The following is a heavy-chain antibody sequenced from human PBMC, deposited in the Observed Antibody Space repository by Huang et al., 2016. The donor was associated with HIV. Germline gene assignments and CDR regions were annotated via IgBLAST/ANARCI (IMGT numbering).Heavy chain of an antibody. V-gene: IGHV1-18*01. J-gene: IGHJ1*01. CDR3: ARERYYYDRSGYYTPVEYFHH. CDR1: GYTYTNYA. D-gene: IGHD3-22*01. Sequence: QVQLVQSGAEVKKPGASVKVSCKASGYTYTNYALKWVRQAPGHSLKRMGWISGYNGKTNDAPKVQGRVTMTKDTATSTAYMELRSLISDDTAVYYCARERYYYDRSGYYTPVEYFHHWGQGTLVTVSS. CDR2: ISGYNGKT.